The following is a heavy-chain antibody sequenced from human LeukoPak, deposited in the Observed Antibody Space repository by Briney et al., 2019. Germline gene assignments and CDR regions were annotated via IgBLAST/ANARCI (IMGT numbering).Heavy chain of an antibody. Sequence: ASVKVSCKASGGTFSSYAISWVRQAPGKGLEWMGGFDPEDGETIYAQKFQGRVTMTEDTSTDTAYMELSSLRSEDTAVYYCATRCSSTSCYGIFDYWGQGTLVTVSS. V-gene: IGHV1-24*01. J-gene: IGHJ4*02. CDR3: ATRCSSTSCYGIFDY. CDR1: GGTFSSYA. D-gene: IGHD2-2*01. CDR2: FDPEDGET.